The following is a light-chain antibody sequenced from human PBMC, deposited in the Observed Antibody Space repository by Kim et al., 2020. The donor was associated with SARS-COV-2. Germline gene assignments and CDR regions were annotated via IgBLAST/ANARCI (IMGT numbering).Light chain of an antibody. CDR1: QSVSSSY. J-gene: IGKJ2*01. Sequence: EIVLTQSPGTLSLSPGERATLACRASQSVSSSYLAWYQQKPGQAPRLLIYGASSRAPGIPDRFSGSGSGTDFTLTINRLEPEDFAVYYCQQYSSQYTFGQGTKLEI. V-gene: IGKV3-20*01. CDR2: GAS. CDR3: QQYSSQYT.